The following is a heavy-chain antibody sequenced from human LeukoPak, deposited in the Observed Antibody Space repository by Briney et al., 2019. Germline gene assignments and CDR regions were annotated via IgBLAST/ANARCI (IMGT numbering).Heavy chain of an antibody. J-gene: IGHJ4*02. V-gene: IGHV1-46*01. CDR3: AREWLAYCGGDCYSGYFDY. CDR1: GYTFTSYY. D-gene: IGHD2-21*02. Sequence: AASVKVSCKASGYTFTSYYMHWVRQAPGQGLEWMGIINPSGGSTSYAQKFQGRVTMTRDTSTSTVYMEPSSLRSEDTAVYYCAREWLAYCGGDCYSGYFDYWGQGTLVTVSS. CDR2: INPSGGST.